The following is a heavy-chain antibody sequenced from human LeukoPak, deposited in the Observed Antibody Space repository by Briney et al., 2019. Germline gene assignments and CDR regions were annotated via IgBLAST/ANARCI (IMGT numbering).Heavy chain of an antibody. J-gene: IGHJ3*02. Sequence: PGSSLRLSCAASGFTFNSYGMHWVRQAPGKGLEWVAVLSYDGSNKHYADSVKGRFSISRDNSKNTLYLHMNSLRAEDTAVYYCAEDYGSGSYFHDAFDIWGQGTMVTVSS. V-gene: IGHV3-30*18. CDR2: LSYDGSNK. CDR3: AEDYGSGSYFHDAFDI. D-gene: IGHD3-10*01. CDR1: GFTFNSYG.